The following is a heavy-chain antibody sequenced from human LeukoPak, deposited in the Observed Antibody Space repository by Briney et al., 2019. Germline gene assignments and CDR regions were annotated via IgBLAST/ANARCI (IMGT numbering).Heavy chain of an antibody. Sequence: SETLSLTCTVSGYSISSGYYWGWIRQPPGKGLEWIGSIYHSGSTNYNPSLKSRVTISVDTSKNQFSLKLSSVTAADTAVYYCARQSSSSWLYYYYYMDVWGKGTTVTISS. CDR3: ARQSSSSWLYYYYYMDV. V-gene: IGHV4-38-2*02. D-gene: IGHD6-13*01. CDR1: GYSISSGYY. CDR2: IYHSGST. J-gene: IGHJ6*03.